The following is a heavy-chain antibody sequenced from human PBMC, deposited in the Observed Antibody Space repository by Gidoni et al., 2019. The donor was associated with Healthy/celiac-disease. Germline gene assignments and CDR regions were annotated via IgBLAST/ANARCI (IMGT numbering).Heavy chain of an antibody. CDR1: GGSFSGYY. CDR3: AGGGRLVGRYYYYGMDV. CDR2: INHSGST. D-gene: IGHD6-19*01. Sequence: QVQLPQWGAGLLKPSETLSLTCAVYGGSFSGYYWSWSRQPPGKGLEWIGEINHSGSTNYDPSLKSRVTISVDTSKNQFSLKLSSVTAADTAVYYCAGGGRLVGRYYYYGMDVWGQGTTVTVSS. V-gene: IGHV4-34*01. J-gene: IGHJ6*02.